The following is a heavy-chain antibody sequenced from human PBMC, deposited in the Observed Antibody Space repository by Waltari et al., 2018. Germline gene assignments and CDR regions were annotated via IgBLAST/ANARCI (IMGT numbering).Heavy chain of an antibody. J-gene: IGHJ4*02. V-gene: IGHV3-23*01. Sequence: EVQLLESGGGLVQPGGSLRLSCAASGFTFSSYAMSWVRQAPGKGLEWVSAISGSGGSTYYADSGKGRLTISRDNSKNTLDLQMNSLRAEDTAVYYCAKDTGRGYSYGHDYWGQGTLVTVSS. CDR2: ISGSGGST. D-gene: IGHD5-18*01. CDR3: AKDTGRGYSYGHDY. CDR1: GFTFSSYA.